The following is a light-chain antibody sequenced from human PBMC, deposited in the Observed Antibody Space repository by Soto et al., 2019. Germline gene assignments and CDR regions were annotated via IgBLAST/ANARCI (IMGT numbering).Light chain of an antibody. CDR2: DAS. J-gene: IGKJ4*01. CDR3: HQRSDWSLT. Sequence: EIVLTQSPATLSLSPGERATLSCRASQTISNLLAWYQQKPGQAPRLLIYDASNRAPGIPARFSGSGSGTDFTLTIRSLEPEDFAIYYCHQRSDWSLTFGGGTEVEIK. V-gene: IGKV3-11*01. CDR1: QTISNL.